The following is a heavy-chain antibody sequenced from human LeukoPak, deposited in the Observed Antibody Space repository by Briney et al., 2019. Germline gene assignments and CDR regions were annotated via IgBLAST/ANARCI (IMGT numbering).Heavy chain of an antibody. CDR3: ARRIDCSSTSCYMGGYNWFDP. V-gene: IGHV4-34*01. Sequence: SETLSLTCAVYGGSFSGYYWSWIRQPPGKGLEWIGEINHSGSTNYNPSLKSRVTISVDTSKNQFSLKLSSVTAADTAVYYCARRIDCSSTSCYMGGYNWFDPWGQGTLVTVSS. D-gene: IGHD2-2*02. CDR1: GGSFSGYY. J-gene: IGHJ5*02. CDR2: INHSGST.